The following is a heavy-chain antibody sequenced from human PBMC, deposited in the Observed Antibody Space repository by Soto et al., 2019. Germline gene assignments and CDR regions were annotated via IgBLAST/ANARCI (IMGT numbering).Heavy chain of an antibody. D-gene: IGHD3-16*01. V-gene: IGHV1-46*03. J-gene: IGHJ3*02. CDR2: INPNGGST. Sequence: QVQLVQSGAEVKKPGASVKISCEASGYSFTSQYVHWVRQAPGQGLEWMGIINPNGGSTTYAQKFQGRGTKNRDQAQRKVYKELSSLNSEGPAVYYFYREHGPQPGGGGTEPLDIWGQGTMVTVAS. CDR3: YREHGPQPGGGGTEPLDI. CDR1: GYSFTSQY.